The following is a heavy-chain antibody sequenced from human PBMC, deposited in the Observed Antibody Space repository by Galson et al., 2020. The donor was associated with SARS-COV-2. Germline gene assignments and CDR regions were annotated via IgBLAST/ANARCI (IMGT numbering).Heavy chain of an antibody. CDR1: GFSFSDYA. CDR2: ITISGGGP. CDR3: AKPRGEGYFDY. J-gene: IGHJ4*02. D-gene: IGHD3-10*01. V-gene: IGHV3-23*01. Sequence: GGSLRLSCAASGFSFSDYAMSWVRQAPGKGLEWVANITISGGGPYYADSVRGRFTISRDNSKYTLFLQMSSLRAEDTAIYYCAKPRGEGYFDYWGQGTLVTVSS.